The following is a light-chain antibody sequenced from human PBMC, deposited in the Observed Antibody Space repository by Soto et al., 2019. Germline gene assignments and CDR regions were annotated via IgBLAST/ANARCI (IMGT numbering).Light chain of an antibody. CDR1: QSVSSN. CDR3: QHYNNWPET. V-gene: IGKV3-15*01. J-gene: IGKJ1*01. Sequence: EIVMTQSPATLSVSPGERATLSCRASQSVSSNLAWYQQKPGQAPRLLIYGASTRATGIPGRFSGSGSGTEFTRTISSLQSEDFAVYYCQHYNNWPETFGQGTKVEIK. CDR2: GAS.